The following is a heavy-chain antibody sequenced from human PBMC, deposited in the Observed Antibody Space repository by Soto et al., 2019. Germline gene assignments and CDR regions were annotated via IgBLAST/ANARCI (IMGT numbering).Heavy chain of an antibody. CDR1: GGTFSRYA. Sequence: ASVKVSCKASGGTFSRYAISWVRQAPGQGLEWMGGIIPLFGKANYAQKFQGRVTITADESTSTAYMELSSLRSEDTVVYYCARDGTFFDSSGYYYLSWGQGTPVTVSP. J-gene: IGHJ5*02. CDR3: ARDGTFFDSSGYYYLS. D-gene: IGHD3-22*01. V-gene: IGHV1-69*13. CDR2: IIPLFGKA.